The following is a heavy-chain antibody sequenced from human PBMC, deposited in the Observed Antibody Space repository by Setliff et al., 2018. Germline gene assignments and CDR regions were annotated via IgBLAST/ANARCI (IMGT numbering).Heavy chain of an antibody. J-gene: IGHJ6*02. CDR3: TKEYVVISFVANTHSHYGMDV. D-gene: IGHD2-21*01. V-gene: IGHV4-61*09. CDR1: GASIRSGSHY. Sequence: PSETLSLTCTVSGASIRSGSHYWSWIRQSAERGLEWIGHIYTSGTTDCSPSFKSRVSISADTSKNLVSLKLHSVTAADTAVYYCTKEYVVISFVANTHSHYGMDVWGQGTTVTVSS. CDR2: IYTSGTT.